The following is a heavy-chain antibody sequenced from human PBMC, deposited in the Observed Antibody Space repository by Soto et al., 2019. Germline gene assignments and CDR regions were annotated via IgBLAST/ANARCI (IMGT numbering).Heavy chain of an antibody. CDR3: AREEAVRIERWFDP. CDR2: IYYSGTT. Sequence: SETLSLTCTVSGGSISSYYWSWIRQPPGKGLEWIGYIYYSGTTYYNPSLKSRVTISVDTSRSQFSLKLTSVTAADTAVYYCAREEAVRIERWFDPWGQGALVTVSS. J-gene: IGHJ5*02. CDR1: GGSISSYY. V-gene: IGHV4-59*12. D-gene: IGHD2-15*01.